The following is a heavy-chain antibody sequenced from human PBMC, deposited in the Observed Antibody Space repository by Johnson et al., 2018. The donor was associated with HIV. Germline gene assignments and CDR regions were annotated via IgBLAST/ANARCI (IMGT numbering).Heavy chain of an antibody. CDR2: IRYDGSDK. J-gene: IGHJ3*02. CDR3: AKDLRVFDWFNAYDAFDI. V-gene: IGHV3-30*02. Sequence: QVQLVESGGGVVQPGGSLRLSCAGSGFTFSSYGMHWVRQAPGKGLEWVSFIRYDGSDKHYADSVKGRFTISRDNSKNAVYLQTNSLRAEDTAVYYCAKDLRVFDWFNAYDAFDIWGQVTMVTVSS. D-gene: IGHD3-9*01. CDR1: GFTFSSYG.